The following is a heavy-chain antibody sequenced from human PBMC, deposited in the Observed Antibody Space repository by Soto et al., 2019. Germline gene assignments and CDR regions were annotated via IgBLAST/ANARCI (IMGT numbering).Heavy chain of an antibody. CDR2: ISGSGGST. Sequence: EVHLLESGGGLVQPGGSLRLSCAASGFSFRIYAMSWVRPAPGKGLEWVSAISGSGGSTYYADSVKGRFTISRDISKNTLYLQMNSLRPEDTAVYYCAKGDRVDLGELPPSVGDWYYVDYGGQGTLVTVSS. V-gene: IGHV3-23*01. CDR1: GFSFRIYA. D-gene: IGHD3-16*01. CDR3: AKGDRVDLGELPPSVGDWYYVDY. J-gene: IGHJ4*02.